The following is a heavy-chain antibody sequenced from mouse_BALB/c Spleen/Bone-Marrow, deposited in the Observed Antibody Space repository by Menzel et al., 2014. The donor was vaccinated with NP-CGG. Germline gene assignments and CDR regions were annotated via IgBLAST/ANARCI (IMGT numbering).Heavy chain of an antibody. V-gene: IGHV14-3*02. J-gene: IGHJ1*01. Sequence: VQLQQPGAELVKPGASVKLSCTASGFNIKDTYMHWVKQRPEQGLEWIGRIDPANGNTKYDSKFQGKATITADTSSNTAYLQLSSLTSEDTAVYYCATMITDWYFDVWGAGTTVTVSS. CDR2: IDPANGNT. D-gene: IGHD2-4*01. CDR3: ATMITDWYFDV. CDR1: GFNIKDTY.